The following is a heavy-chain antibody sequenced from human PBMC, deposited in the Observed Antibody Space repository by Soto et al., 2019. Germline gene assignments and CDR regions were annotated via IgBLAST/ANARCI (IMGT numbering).Heavy chain of an antibody. CDR2: IYWNDDK. CDR1: GFSLSTSGVG. Sequence: QITLKESGPTLVKPTQSLTLTCTFSGFSLSTSGVGVGWIRQPPGKDLEWLALIYWNDDKRYSPSLKSRLTITKDTSKNQVVLTMTNMDPVDTATYYCAHCSYYYDFWCGYGLAFDIWGQGTMVTVSS. D-gene: IGHD3-3*01. J-gene: IGHJ3*02. V-gene: IGHV2-5*01. CDR3: AHCSYYYDFWCGYGLAFDI.